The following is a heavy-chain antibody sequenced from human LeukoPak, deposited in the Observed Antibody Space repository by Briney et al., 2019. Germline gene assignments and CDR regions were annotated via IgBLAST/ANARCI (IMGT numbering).Heavy chain of an antibody. CDR2: IKQDGSEK. Sequence: GGSLRLSCAASGFTFSTYWMSWVRQAPGKGLEWVGNIKQDGSEKHYVDSVKGRFTISRDNAKHSLYLQMNSLRAEDTAVYYCARDYYDSSGYYSPLFDYWGQGTLVTVSS. CDR1: GFTFSTYW. D-gene: IGHD3-22*01. CDR3: ARDYYDSSGYYSPLFDY. V-gene: IGHV3-7*01. J-gene: IGHJ4*02.